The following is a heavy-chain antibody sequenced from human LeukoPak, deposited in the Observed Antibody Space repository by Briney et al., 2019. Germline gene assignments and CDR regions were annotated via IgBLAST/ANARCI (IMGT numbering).Heavy chain of an antibody. CDR1: GFSFTSHS. CDR2: ISSESGTK. J-gene: IGHJ4*02. CDR3: ARDVHDYDSSGYYRFDY. Sequence: GGSLRLSCVASGFSFTSHSMNWVRQAPGKGLEWVSYISSESGTKYHADSVKGRFTISRDNAKNSLYLQMNSLRAEDTAVYYCARDVHDYDSSGYYRFDYWGQGTVVTVS. V-gene: IGHV3-48*04. D-gene: IGHD3-22*01.